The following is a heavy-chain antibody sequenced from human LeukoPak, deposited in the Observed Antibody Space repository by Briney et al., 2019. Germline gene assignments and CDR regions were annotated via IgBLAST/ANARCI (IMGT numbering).Heavy chain of an antibody. D-gene: IGHD5-18*01. Sequence: SETLSLTCAVYGGSFSGYYWSWIRQPPGKGLEWIGEINHSGSTNYNPSLKSRVTISVDTYKNQFSLKLSSVTAADTAVYYCARVGGADTAMVVLRYCFDYWGQGTLVTVSS. CDR2: INHSGST. J-gene: IGHJ4*02. CDR1: GGSFSGYY. V-gene: IGHV4-34*01. CDR3: ARVGGADTAMVVLRYCFDY.